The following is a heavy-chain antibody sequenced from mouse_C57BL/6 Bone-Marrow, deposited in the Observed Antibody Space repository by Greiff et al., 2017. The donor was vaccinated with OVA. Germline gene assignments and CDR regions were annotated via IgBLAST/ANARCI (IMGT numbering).Heavy chain of an antibody. CDR1: GYSITSGYD. CDR3: ARDSSGYSWFAY. CDR2: ISYSGST. J-gene: IGHJ3*01. V-gene: IGHV3-1*01. Sequence: EVKLQESGPGMVKPSQSLSLTCTVTGYSITSGYDWHWIRHFPGNKLEWMGYISYSGSTNYNPSLKSRISITHDTSKNHFFLKLNSVTTEDTATYYCARDSSGYSWFAYWGQGTLVTVSA. D-gene: IGHD3-2*02.